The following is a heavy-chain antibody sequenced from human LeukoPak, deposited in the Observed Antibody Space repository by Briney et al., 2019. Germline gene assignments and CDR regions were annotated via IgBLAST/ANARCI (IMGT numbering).Heavy chain of an antibody. D-gene: IGHD2-2*01. J-gene: IGHJ4*02. Sequence: ASVKVSCKASGYTFTGYYMHWVRQAPGQGLEWMGWINPNSGGTNYAQKFQGRVTMTRDTSISTAYMELSRLRSDVTAVYYCARIIGYCSSTSCSWGFDYWGQGTLVTVSS. CDR1: GYTFTGYY. V-gene: IGHV1-2*02. CDR2: INPNSGGT. CDR3: ARIIGYCSSTSCSWGFDY.